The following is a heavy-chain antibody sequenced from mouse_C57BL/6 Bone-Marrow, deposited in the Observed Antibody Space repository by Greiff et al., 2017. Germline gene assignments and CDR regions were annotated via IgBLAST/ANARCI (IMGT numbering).Heavy chain of an antibody. CDR1: GFTFSDYY. Sequence: EVQLVESEGGLVQPGSSMKLSCTASGFTFSDYYMAWVRQVPEKGLEWVANINYDGSSTYYLDSLKSRFIISRDTATNILYMQMSSLKSEDTATYYGARATYYYAMDYWCQGTSVTVSS. CDR3: ARATYYYAMDY. CDR2: INYDGSST. V-gene: IGHV5-16*01. J-gene: IGHJ4*01.